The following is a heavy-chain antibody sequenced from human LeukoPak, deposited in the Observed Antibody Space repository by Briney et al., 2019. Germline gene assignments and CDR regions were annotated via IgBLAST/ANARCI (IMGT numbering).Heavy chain of an antibody. CDR1: GGSISSYY. Sequence: SETLSLTSTVSGGSISSYYWSWIRQPAGKGLEWIGRIYTSGSTNYNPSLKSRVTMSVDTSKNQFSLKLSSVTAADTAVYYCAREGEYYDSGYYYYMDVWGKGTTVTVSS. CDR2: IYTSGST. CDR3: AREGEYYDSGYYYYMDV. D-gene: IGHD3-22*01. J-gene: IGHJ6*03. V-gene: IGHV4-4*07.